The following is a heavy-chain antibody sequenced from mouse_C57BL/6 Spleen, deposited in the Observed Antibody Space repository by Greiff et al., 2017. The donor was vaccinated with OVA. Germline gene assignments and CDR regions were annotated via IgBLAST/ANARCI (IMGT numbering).Heavy chain of an antibody. CDR1: GFTFSDYY. CDR2: INYDGSST. J-gene: IGHJ2*01. CDR3: ARVGYDYYFDY. V-gene: IGHV5-16*01. Sequence: EVQLVESEGGLVQPGSSMKLSCTASGFTFSDYYMAWVRQVPEKGLEWVANINYDGSSTYYLDSLKSRFIISRDNAKNILYLQMSSLKSEDTATYYCARVGYDYYFDYWGQGTTLTVSS. D-gene: IGHD2-4*01.